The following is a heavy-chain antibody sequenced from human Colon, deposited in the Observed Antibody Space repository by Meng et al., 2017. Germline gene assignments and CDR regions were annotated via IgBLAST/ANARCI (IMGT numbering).Heavy chain of an antibody. Sequence: GQLGQTGAEVRGPGSSVKLSCKASGVTFNNCAFNWVRQAPGQGLEWMGEIIPIFGKTNYAQKFQGRVTITADGSTNTSFMELSSLISEDSAVYYCARERVATTAVDFWGLGTLVTVSS. CDR2: IIPIFGKT. CDR3: ARERVATTAVDF. V-gene: IGHV1-69*01. J-gene: IGHJ4*02. D-gene: IGHD1-1*01. CDR1: GVTFNNCA.